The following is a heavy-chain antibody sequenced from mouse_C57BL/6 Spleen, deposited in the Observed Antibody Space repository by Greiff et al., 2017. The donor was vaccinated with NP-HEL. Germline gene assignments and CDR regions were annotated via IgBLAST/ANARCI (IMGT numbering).Heavy chain of an antibody. V-gene: IGHV1-64*01. CDR2: IHPNSGRT. Sequence: QVQLQQPGAELVKPGASVKLSCKASGYTFTSYWMHWVKQRPGQGLEWIGMIHPNSGRTNYNEKFKSKATLTVDKSSSTAYMQLSSLTSEDSAVYYCARWRCNYSMDYWGQGTSVTVSS. CDR1: GYTFTSYW. CDR3: ARWRCNYSMDY. J-gene: IGHJ4*01.